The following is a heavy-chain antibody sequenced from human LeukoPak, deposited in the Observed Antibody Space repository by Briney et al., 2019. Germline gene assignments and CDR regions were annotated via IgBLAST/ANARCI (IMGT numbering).Heavy chain of an antibody. V-gene: IGHV3-30*04. D-gene: IGHD1-26*01. CDR3: ARVDSGTYFYVGWDY. J-gene: IGHJ4*02. CDR2: ISYDGSNK. Sequence: GRSLRLSCAASGFTFSSYAMHWVRQAPGKGLEWVAVISYDGSNKYYADSVKGRFTISRDNSKNTLYLQMNSLRAEDTAVYYCARVDSGTYFYVGWDYWGQGTLVTVSS. CDR1: GFTFSSYA.